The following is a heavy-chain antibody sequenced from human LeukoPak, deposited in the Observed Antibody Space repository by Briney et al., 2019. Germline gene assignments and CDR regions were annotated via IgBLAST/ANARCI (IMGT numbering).Heavy chain of an antibody. CDR3: ARGASMVRGVIPSEGYYGVDV. CDR2: INAGNGNT. CDR1: GYTFTSYA. V-gene: IGHV1-3*01. J-gene: IGHJ6*04. Sequence: ASVKVSCKASGYTFTSYAMHWVRQAPGQRLEWMGWINAGNGNTKYSQKFQGRVTITRDTSASTAYMELSSLRSEDTAVYYCARGASMVRGVIPSEGYYGVDVWGKGTTVTVSS. D-gene: IGHD3-10*01.